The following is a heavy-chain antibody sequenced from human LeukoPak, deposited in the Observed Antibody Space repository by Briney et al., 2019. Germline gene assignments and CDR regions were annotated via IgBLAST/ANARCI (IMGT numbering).Heavy chain of an antibody. CDR3: ALTGSTLTTCRL. D-gene: IGHD1-7*01. Sequence: SVKVSRKASGRTFSSYAISWVRQAPAQGLEWMGGIIPIYETANYAQKFQGRVTITTDESTSTADMERSSLRAEDTAVYYWALTGSTLTTCRLWGQGTVVTVSS. CDR1: GRTFSSYA. J-gene: IGHJ1*01. V-gene: IGHV1-69*05. CDR2: IIPIYETA.